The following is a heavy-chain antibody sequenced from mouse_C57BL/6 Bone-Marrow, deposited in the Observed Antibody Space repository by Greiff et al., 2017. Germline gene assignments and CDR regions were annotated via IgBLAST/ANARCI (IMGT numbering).Heavy chain of an antibody. Sequence: QVQLQQPGAELVMPGASVKLSCKASGYTFTSYWMHWVKQRHGQGLEWIGEIDPSDSYTNYNQTFKGKSTLTVDKSSSTAYMQLSSLTSEDSAVYYCARRGDYDGSSYWYFDVWGTGTTVTVSS. J-gene: IGHJ1*03. D-gene: IGHD1-1*01. V-gene: IGHV1-69*01. CDR2: IDPSDSYT. CDR3: ARRGDYDGSSYWYFDV. CDR1: GYTFTSYW.